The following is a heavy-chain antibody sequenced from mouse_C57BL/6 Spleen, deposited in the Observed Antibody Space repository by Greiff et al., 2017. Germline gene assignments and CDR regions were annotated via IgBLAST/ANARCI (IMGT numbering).Heavy chain of an antibody. CDR3: ASSTAQATFDY. Sequence: QVQLKESGAELAKPGASVKLSCKASGYTFTSYWMHWVKQRPGQGLEWIGYINPSSGYTKYNQKFKDKATLTADKSSSTAYMQLSSLTYEDAAVYYCASSTAQATFDYWGQGTTLTVSS. V-gene: IGHV1-7*01. CDR1: GYTFTSYW. D-gene: IGHD3-2*02. J-gene: IGHJ2*01. CDR2: INPSSGYT.